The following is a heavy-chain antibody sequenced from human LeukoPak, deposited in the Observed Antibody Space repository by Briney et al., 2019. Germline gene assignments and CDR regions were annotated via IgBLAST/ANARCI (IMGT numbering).Heavy chain of an antibody. V-gene: IGHV4-39*01. CDR2: IYYSGST. CDR1: RGPTSSGGYY. Sequence: PETLSLTATVSRGPTSSGGYYWSWVRQPPRKGLERIGGIYYSGSTYYNPYFKSRVTISVDTSKNQCSLKLSSVTALNTAAYYCASQNRYCSNGVCFNYFDYWGQGTLVTVSS. D-gene: IGHD2-8*01. CDR3: ASQNRYCSNGVCFNYFDY. J-gene: IGHJ4*02.